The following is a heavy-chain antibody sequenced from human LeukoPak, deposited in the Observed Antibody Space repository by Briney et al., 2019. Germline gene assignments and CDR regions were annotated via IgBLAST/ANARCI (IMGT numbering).Heavy chain of an antibody. CDR1: GGSFSGYY. Sequence: SETLSLTCAVYGGSFSGYYWSWIRQPPGKGLEWIGEINHSGSTNYNPSLKSRVTISVDTSKNQFSLKLSSVTAADTAVYYCARGPRRWYALTNWFDPWGQGTLVTVSS. V-gene: IGHV4-34*01. J-gene: IGHJ5*02. D-gene: IGHD2-15*01. CDR3: ARGPRRWYALTNWFDP. CDR2: INHSGST.